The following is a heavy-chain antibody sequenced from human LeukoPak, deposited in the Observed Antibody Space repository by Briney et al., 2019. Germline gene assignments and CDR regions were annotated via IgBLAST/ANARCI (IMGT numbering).Heavy chain of an antibody. CDR2: IYPGDSDT. V-gene: IGHV5-51*01. D-gene: IGHD3-22*01. Sequence: GESLKISCKGSGYSFTSYWIGWVRQMPGKGLEWMGIIYPGDSDTRYSPSFQGQVTISADKSISTAYLQWSSLKASDTAMYYCATGSYYDSSGYYYLNDYWGQGTLVTVS. CDR3: ATGSYYDSSGYYYLNDY. J-gene: IGHJ4*02. CDR1: GYSFTSYW.